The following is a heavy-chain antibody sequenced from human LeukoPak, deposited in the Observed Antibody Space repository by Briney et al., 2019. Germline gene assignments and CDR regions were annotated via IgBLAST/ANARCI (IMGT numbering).Heavy chain of an antibody. CDR2: IISNGGST. J-gene: IGHJ4*02. D-gene: IGHD2-21*02. Sequence: GGSPRLSCSASGFTFSVYAIHWVRQAPGKGLEYVSTIISNGGSTYYADSVKGIFTISRDNSKNTVSLQMSSLRAEDTALYYCVKDGLAFCGGDCYSYFDYWGQGTLVTVSS. CDR3: VKDGLAFCGGDCYSYFDY. V-gene: IGHV3-64D*06. CDR1: GFTFSVYA.